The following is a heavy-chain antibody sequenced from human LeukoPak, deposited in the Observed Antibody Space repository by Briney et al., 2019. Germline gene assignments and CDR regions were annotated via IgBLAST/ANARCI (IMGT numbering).Heavy chain of an antibody. CDR2: INHSGST. Sequence: PSETLSLTCAVYGGSFSGYYWSWIRQPPGKGLEWIGEINHSGSTNYNPSLKSRVTISVDTSKNQFSLKLSSVTAADTAVYYCARDRAAAANPDGGGWFDPWGQGTLVTVSS. CDR3: ARDRAAAANPDGGGWFDP. CDR1: GGSFSGYY. J-gene: IGHJ5*02. V-gene: IGHV4-34*01. D-gene: IGHD6-13*01.